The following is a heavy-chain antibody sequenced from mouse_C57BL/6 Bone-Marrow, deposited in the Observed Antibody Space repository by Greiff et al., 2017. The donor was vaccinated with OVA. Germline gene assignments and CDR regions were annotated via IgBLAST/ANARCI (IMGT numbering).Heavy chain of an antibody. CDR3: ARSIYYDYEYYFDY. J-gene: IGHJ2*01. CDR2: IDPANGNT. D-gene: IGHD2-4*01. V-gene: IGHV14-3*01. CDR1: GFNIKHTY. Sequence: EVKLQESVAELVRPGASVKLSCTASGFNIKHTYMHWVKQRPEQGLEWIGRIDPANGNTKYAPKFQGKATITADKSSTTAYLQLSSLTSEDTAIYYCARSIYYDYEYYFDYWGQGTTLTVSS.